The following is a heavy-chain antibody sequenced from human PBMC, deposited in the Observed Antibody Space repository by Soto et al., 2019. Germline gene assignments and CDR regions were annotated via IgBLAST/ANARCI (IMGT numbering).Heavy chain of an antibody. D-gene: IGHD6-13*01. J-gene: IGHJ4*02. CDR1: RVSVSSNSAA. V-gene: IGHV6-1*01. CDR2: TYYRYKWYN. CDR3: ARGTSAAATGFDY. Sequence: QTLSLTCAVSRVSVSSNSAASNSIMQSPSRGLEWLGRTYYRYKWYNDYAVSVKSRITVNPDTSKNQFSLQLNSVTPEDTAVYYCARGTSAAATGFDYWGQGTLVTVSS.